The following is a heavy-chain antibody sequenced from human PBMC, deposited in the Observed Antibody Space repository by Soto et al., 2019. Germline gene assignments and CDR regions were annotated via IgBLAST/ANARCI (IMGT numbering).Heavy chain of an antibody. Sequence: SETLSLTCSVSGGSVSSDSYFWTWIRHPPGAGLEWIGYIYFSGTTNYNPSLESRVTILVDSSKNQFSLKLSSVTAADTAVYYCSRSPDAGDYVDYCAQGTLLPV. CDR1: GGSVSSDSYF. J-gene: IGHJ4*02. D-gene: IGHD4-17*01. CDR2: IYFSGTT. V-gene: IGHV4-61*01. CDR3: SRSPDAGDYVDY.